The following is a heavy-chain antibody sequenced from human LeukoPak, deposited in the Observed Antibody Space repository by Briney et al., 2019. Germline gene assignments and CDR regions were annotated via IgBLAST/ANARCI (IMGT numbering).Heavy chain of an antibody. V-gene: IGHV3-23*01. J-gene: IGHJ4*02. CDR2: IVPSGGTT. CDR3: ARDLYTVTTIYFDY. CDR1: GFTFSSYG. Sequence: PGGSLRLSCAASGFTFSSYGMNWVRQAPGKGLEWVSGIVPSGGTTYYADSVKGRFTVSRDNSKNTLYLQMNSLRAEDTAVYYCARDLYTVTTIYFDYWGQGTLVTVSS. D-gene: IGHD4-17*01.